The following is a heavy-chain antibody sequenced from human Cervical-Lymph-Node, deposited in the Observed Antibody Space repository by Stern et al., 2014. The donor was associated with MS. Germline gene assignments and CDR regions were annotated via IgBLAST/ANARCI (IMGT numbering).Heavy chain of an antibody. CDR1: GYTFTTYW. CDR3: ARQLSSEALDY. V-gene: IGHV5-51*01. D-gene: IGHD6-19*01. Sequence: EVQLVQSGAEVKKPGESLKISCKGSGYTFTTYWIGWVRQMPGKGLEWMGMFYPADSDTRYSPSFQGQVTFSADKSISPAYLQWSSLKASDTAMYFCARQLSSEALDYWGPGTLVTVSS. J-gene: IGHJ4*02. CDR2: FYPADSDT.